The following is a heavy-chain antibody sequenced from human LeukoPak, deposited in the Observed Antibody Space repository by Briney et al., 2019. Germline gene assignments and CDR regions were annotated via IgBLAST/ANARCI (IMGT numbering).Heavy chain of an antibody. Sequence: PSETLSLTCTVSGGSISNYYWSWVRQPPGKGLEWIGYIYYSGSTTYNPSLKSRVTISVDTSKNQLSLKLSSVTAADTAVYYCARRTYFDLWGRGTLVTVSS. J-gene: IGHJ2*01. CDR2: IYYSGST. CDR1: GGSISNYY. V-gene: IGHV4-59*08. CDR3: ARRTYFDL.